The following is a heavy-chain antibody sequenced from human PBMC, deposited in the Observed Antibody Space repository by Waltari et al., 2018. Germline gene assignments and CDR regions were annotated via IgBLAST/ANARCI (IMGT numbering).Heavy chain of an antibody. D-gene: IGHD2-15*01. Sequence: EVQLLESGGGLVQQGGSLRLSCAAAGFAFSSYAMSGVRQAPGKGLEWVSVIYSGGSTYYADSVKGRFTISIDNSKNMLYLQMNSLRAEDTAVYYCAKDGSPVAVDYWGQGTLVTVSS. CDR1: GFAFSSYA. V-gene: IGHV3-23*03. CDR2: IYSGGST. J-gene: IGHJ4*02. CDR3: AKDGSPVAVDY.